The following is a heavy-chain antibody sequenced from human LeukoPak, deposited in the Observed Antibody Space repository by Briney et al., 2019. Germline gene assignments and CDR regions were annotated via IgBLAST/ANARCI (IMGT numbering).Heavy chain of an antibody. V-gene: IGHV3-7*01. J-gene: IGHJ4*02. CDR1: GLTFSSSW. CDR3: ARDLAYSRLDY. CDR2: INPDGNKK. D-gene: IGHD5-18*01. Sequence: GGSLRLSCAVSGLTFSSSWMDWVRKAPGKGLEWVASINPDGNKKYSADSVKGRFTISRDNAENSLYLQMNSLRVEDTAFYYCARDLAYSRLDYWGQGMLVTVSS.